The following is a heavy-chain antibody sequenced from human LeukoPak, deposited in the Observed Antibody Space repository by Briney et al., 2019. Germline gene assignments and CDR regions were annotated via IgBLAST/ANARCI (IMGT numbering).Heavy chain of an antibody. Sequence: SETLSLTCAVYGGSFSGYYWSWIRQPPGKVLEWIGEINHSGSKNYNHYVKSRVNISVETSKNQFSLKLSSVTAEDTAVYYCARVRLYFDLWGRGTLVRVSS. CDR2: INHSGSK. J-gene: IGHJ2*01. CDR3: ARVRLYFDL. V-gene: IGHV4-34*01. CDR1: GGSFSGYY.